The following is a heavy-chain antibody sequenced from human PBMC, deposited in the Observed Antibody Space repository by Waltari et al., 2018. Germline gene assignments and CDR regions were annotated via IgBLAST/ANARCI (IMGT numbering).Heavy chain of an antibody. Sequence: QVQLQQWGAGLLKPSETLSLTCAVYGGSFSGYYWSWIRPSPGQGLEWIGEINHSGSTNYNPSLKSRVTISVDTSKNQFPLKVSSVTAADTAVYYCARQFSSGWYSEYWGQGTLVTVSS. V-gene: IGHV4-34*01. J-gene: IGHJ4*02. CDR1: GGSFSGYY. CDR2: INHSGST. CDR3: ARQFSSGWYSEY. D-gene: IGHD6-19*01.